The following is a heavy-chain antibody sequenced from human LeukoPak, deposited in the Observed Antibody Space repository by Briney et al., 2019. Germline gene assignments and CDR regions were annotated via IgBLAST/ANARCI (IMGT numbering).Heavy chain of an antibody. V-gene: IGHV3-15*01. CDR2: IRSKSDGETT. J-gene: IGHJ6*02. CDR1: GFTFTTAY. CDR3: TTGGYSGSRWWYNGMDV. D-gene: IGHD2-15*01. Sequence: GGSLRLSCAASGFTFTTAYMNWVCQAPGKGLEWVDLIRSKSDGETTGYAAPVKGRFDISRDDSKTTVFLQMNSLKTEDTAVYYCTTGGYSGSRWWYNGMDVWGQGTTVTVSS.